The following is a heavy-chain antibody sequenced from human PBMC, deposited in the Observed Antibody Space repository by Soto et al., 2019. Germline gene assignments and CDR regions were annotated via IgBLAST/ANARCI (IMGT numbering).Heavy chain of an antibody. CDR2: IYWDDDK. CDR3: AHRQIRGGLGFDL. J-gene: IGHJ2*01. Sequence: QITLKESGPTLVKPTQTLTLTCTFSGLSLSTSGVAVGWIRQPPGNALECLALIYWDDDKRYSSSLKSRLTITKDTSQNPVVLTMTNMDPVDTGTYYCAHRQIRGGLGFDLWGRGTLVTVSS. D-gene: IGHD3-10*01. CDR1: GLSLSTSGVA. V-gene: IGHV2-5*02.